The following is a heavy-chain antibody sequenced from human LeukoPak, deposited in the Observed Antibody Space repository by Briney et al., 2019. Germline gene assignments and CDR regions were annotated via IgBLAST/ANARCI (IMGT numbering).Heavy chain of an antibody. J-gene: IGHJ3*01. D-gene: IGHD2-8*02. CDR3: SRDLDCTVTTCFGGDDGFDL. Sequence: GGSLRLSCAASGFTVSSNYMSWVRQAPGKGLEWVSVIYSGGSTYYADSVKGRFTISRDNSKNTLYLQMNSLRAEDPAVYFCSRDLDCTVTTCFGGDDGFDLWGQGTMVTVSS. CDR1: GFTVSSNY. V-gene: IGHV3-66*02. CDR2: IYSGGST.